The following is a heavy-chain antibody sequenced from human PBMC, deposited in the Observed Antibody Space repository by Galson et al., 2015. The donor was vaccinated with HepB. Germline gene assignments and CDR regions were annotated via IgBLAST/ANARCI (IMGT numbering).Heavy chain of an antibody. Sequence: SVKVSCKASGYTFTRNGISWVRQAPGQGLEWMGWISTNSGNTYYAQKFQDRLIMTTERSTSTAYMELRSLTSDDTAAYYCARQPYISGWLYWYFDLWGRGTLVTVSS. J-gene: IGHJ2*01. CDR1: GYTFTRNG. CDR2: ISTNSGNT. CDR3: ARQPYISGWLYWYFDL. D-gene: IGHD6-19*01. V-gene: IGHV1-18*01.